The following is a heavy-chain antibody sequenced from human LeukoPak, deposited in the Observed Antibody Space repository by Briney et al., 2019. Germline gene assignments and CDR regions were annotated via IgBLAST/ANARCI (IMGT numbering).Heavy chain of an antibody. Sequence: SGGALRLSCAASGFTFSNAWMSWVRQAPGKGLEWVGRMKSKTDGGTTDYAAPVKGRFTISRDDSKNTLYLQMNSLKTEDTAVYYCTTGEYYDSSGRANDYWGQGTLVTVSS. CDR1: GFTFSNAW. J-gene: IGHJ4*02. CDR3: TTGEYYDSSGRANDY. V-gene: IGHV3-15*01. D-gene: IGHD3-22*01. CDR2: MKSKTDGGTT.